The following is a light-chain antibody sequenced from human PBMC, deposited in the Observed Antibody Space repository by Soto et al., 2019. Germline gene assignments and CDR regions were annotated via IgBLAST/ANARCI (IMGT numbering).Light chain of an antibody. J-gene: IGKJ4*01. V-gene: IGKV1-33*01. CDR2: DAS. CDR3: AQYGNLPIT. CDR1: QAITNY. Sequence: DIQMTQSPSSLSASVGDRVTITCQASQAITNYLNWYRQKPGKAPKLLIYDASNLQTGVPSRFSGGGSGTDFSFTISSLQPEDIATYYCAQYGNLPITFGGGTKVEIK.